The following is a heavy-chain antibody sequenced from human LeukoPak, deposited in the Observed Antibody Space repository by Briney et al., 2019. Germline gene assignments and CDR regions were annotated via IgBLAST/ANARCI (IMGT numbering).Heavy chain of an antibody. J-gene: IGHJ5*02. D-gene: IGHD2-2*01. V-gene: IGHV1-2*02. CDR3: ARGVGTSWFDP. CDR2: INPESGGA. CDR1: GYTFSDYY. Sequence: ASVKVSCKAYGYTFSDYYMHWVRQAPGQGLEWMGWINPESGGANFAEKFQGRVTMTRDTSIRTVYMELSRVTYDDTAVYYCARGVGTSWFDPWGQGTLVTVSS.